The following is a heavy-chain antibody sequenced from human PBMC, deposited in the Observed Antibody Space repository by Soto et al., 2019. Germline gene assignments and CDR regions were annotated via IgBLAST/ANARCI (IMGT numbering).Heavy chain of an antibody. Sequence: SETLSLTCTVSGGSISSGGYYWNWIRQHPGKGPEWIGYIYYSGSTSYNPSLKSRVTISVDTTKNQFSLKLSSVTAAATAVYSSARETCAWGQGTLLPVSS. J-gene: IGHJ5*01. CDR2: IYYSGST. CDR3: ARETCA. CDR1: GGSISSGGYY. V-gene: IGHV4-31*03.